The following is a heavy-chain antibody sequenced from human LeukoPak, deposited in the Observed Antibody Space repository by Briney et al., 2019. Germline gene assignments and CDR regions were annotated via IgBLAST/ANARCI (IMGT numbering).Heavy chain of an antibody. D-gene: IGHD3-22*01. CDR3: AGGSSGL. V-gene: IGHV3-7*01. Sequence: GGSLRLSRATSEFTFSRYSMYWVRQAPGKGLECVANINQDGSEKYYVDSVKGRFTISRDNAKNSLYLQMNSLRAEDTAVCYCAGGSSGLWGQGTMVTVSS. CDR1: EFTFSRYS. J-gene: IGHJ3*01. CDR2: INQDGSEK.